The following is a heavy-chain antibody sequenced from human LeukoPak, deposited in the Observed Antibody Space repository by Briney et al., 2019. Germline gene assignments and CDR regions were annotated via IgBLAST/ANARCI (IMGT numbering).Heavy chain of an antibody. CDR1: GFTFSSYW. Sequence: GGSLRLSCAASGFTFSSYWMHCVRDAPGKGLVCVSRITSDGSGTSYADSVRGRFTLSRDNAKNTVYLQMNSLRAEDTAVYYCAAQYCTSTTCYALYWGQGNLVTVSS. CDR2: ITSDGSGT. J-gene: IGHJ4*02. D-gene: IGHD2-2*01. CDR3: AAQYCTSTTCYALY. V-gene: IGHV3-74*01.